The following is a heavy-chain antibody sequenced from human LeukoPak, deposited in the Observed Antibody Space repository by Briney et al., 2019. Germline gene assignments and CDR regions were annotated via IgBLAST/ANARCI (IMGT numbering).Heavy chain of an antibody. D-gene: IGHD3-3*01. J-gene: IGHJ4*02. CDR3: ARDPVGKRGFFNY. CDR2: IYPGDSDT. Sequence: GESLKISCKGSGYSFTSYWIGWVRQMPGKGLEWMGIIYPGDSDTRYSPSFQGQVTISADKSISTAYLQWSSLRSEDTAVYYCARDPVGKRGFFNYWGQGTLVTVSS. CDR1: GYSFTSYW. V-gene: IGHV5-51*01.